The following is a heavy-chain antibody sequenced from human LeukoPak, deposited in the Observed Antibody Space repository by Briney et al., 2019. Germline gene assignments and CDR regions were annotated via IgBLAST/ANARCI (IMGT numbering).Heavy chain of an antibody. CDR3: ARNIAVAGRGDYMDV. J-gene: IGHJ6*03. D-gene: IGHD6-19*01. V-gene: IGHV4-39*01. CDR1: GGSISSSRYY. Sequence: SETLSLTCTVSGGSISSSRYYGGWIRQPPGKGLEWIGSLYYSGNTYYNPSLKSRVTISVDTSKNQFSLKLSSVTAADTAVYYCARNIAVAGRGDYMDVWGKGTTVTVSS. CDR2: LYYSGNT.